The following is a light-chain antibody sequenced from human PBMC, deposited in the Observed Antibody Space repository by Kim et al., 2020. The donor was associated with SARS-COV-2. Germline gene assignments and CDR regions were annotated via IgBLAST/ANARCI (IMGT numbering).Light chain of an antibody. J-gene: IGKJ5*01. CDR1: QTSSIW. CDR2: RAT. V-gene: IGKV1-5*03. CDR3: QQYNSESPIT. Sequence: SVGDGVNITCRASQTSSIWLAWYQQKPGKAPKLLIYRATNLESGVPSRFSGSGSGTEFSLTISSLQPDDFAIYYCQQYNSESPITFGQGTRLEIK.